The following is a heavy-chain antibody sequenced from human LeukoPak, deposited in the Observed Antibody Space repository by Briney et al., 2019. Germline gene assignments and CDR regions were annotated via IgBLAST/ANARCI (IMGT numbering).Heavy chain of an antibody. CDR1: GGSISSYY. D-gene: IGHD3-3*01. CDR2: MFHSGFT. Sequence: SETLSLTCTVSGGSISSYYWSWIRQPPGKGLEWIGSMFHSGFTYYNPSLKSRVTISVDMSKNQFSLKVRSVTAADTAVYYCANGATIFGVVIRVDSWGQGTLVTVSS. J-gene: IGHJ5*01. V-gene: IGHV4-39*07. CDR3: ANGATIFGVVIRVDS.